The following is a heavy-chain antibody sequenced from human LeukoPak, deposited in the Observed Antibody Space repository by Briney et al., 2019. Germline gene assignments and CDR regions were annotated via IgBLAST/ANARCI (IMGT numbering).Heavy chain of an antibody. Sequence: SQTLSLTCAVSGDSVSSNSAAWNWIRQSPSRGLEWLGRTYYRSKWYTDYAVFVKSRINIKPDTSKNKFSLQLNSVTPEDTAVYYCAREMRVVIAAYYFDYWGQGTLVTVSS. D-gene: IGHD2-21*01. CDR1: GDSVSSNSAA. CDR2: TYYRSKWYT. CDR3: AREMRVVIAAYYFDY. J-gene: IGHJ4*02. V-gene: IGHV6-1*01.